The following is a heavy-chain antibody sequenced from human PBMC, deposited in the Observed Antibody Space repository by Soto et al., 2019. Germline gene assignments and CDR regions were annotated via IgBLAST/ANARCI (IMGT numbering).Heavy chain of an antibody. CDR2: IVPLLGTA. CDR3: ARDRGSQNWYFGV. Sequence: QVQLVQSGAEVKKPGSSVKVSCKASGDIFSSYPFSWVRQAPGQGLGWMGGIVPLLGTADYAQKFQDRVTITADDSTSTVYMELSSLRSDDTAVYYCARDRGSQNWYFGVWGRGNLVSVSS. J-gene: IGHJ2*01. V-gene: IGHV1-69*01. D-gene: IGHD3-10*01. CDR1: GDIFSSYP.